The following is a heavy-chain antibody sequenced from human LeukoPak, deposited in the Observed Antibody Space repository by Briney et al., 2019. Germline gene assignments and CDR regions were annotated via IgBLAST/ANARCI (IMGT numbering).Heavy chain of an antibody. CDR2: MNPNSGNT. CDR1: GYTFTSYD. D-gene: IGHD3-16*02. Sequence: GASVRVSFKASGYTFTSYDINWVRQATGQGLEWMGWMNPNSGNTGYAQKFQGRVTMARNTSISTAYMELSSLISEDTAVYYCGRGAGYPYPYDYVWGSYRRDFDYWGQGTLVTVSS. V-gene: IGHV1-8*01. J-gene: IGHJ4*02. CDR3: GRGAGYPYPYDYVWGSYRRDFDY.